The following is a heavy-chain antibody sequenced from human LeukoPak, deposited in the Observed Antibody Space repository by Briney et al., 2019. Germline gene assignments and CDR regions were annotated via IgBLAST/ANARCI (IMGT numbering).Heavy chain of an antibody. J-gene: IGHJ4*02. D-gene: IGHD5-12*01. V-gene: IGHV3-11*04. CDR1: GFFFSDYY. Sequence: GGSLRLSCAASGFFFSDYYMSWFRQTPGKGLECVSYISGSGTITYYADSVKGRFTISRDNDKNSAFLPMNSLRVEDTGVYYCVRGSGGYDPLDFDSWGQGTLVSVSS. CDR3: VRGSGGYDPLDFDS. CDR2: ISGSGTIT.